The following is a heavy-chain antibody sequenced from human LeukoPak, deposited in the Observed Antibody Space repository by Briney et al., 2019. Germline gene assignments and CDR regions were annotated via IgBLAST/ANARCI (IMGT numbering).Heavy chain of an antibody. CDR2: IWYDGSSQ. CDR3: AREFGELYIDY. CDR1: GFIIGTYG. D-gene: IGHD3-10*01. J-gene: IGHJ4*02. V-gene: IGHV3-33*01. Sequence: PGGSLRLSCAASGFIIGTYGMHWVRQAPGKGLDWVAVIWYDGSSQYYADSVKGRFTISRDNSKNTLYLQMNSLRAEDTAVYYCAREFGELYIDYRGQGTLVTVSS.